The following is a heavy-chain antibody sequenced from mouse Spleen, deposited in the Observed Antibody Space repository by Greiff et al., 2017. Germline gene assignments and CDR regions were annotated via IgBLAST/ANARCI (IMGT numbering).Heavy chain of an antibody. V-gene: IGHV1-64*01. CDR3: ARNYGNYHYAMDY. CDR2: IHPNSGST. J-gene: IGHJ4*01. CDR1: GYTFTSYW. Sequence: QVQLKQPGAELVKPGASVKLSCKASGYTFTSYWMHWVKQRPGQGLEWIGMIHPNSGSTNYNEKFKSKATFTVDTSSSTAYMQFNSLTSEDSAVYYCARNYGNYHYAMDYWGQGTSVTVSS. D-gene: IGHD2-1*01.